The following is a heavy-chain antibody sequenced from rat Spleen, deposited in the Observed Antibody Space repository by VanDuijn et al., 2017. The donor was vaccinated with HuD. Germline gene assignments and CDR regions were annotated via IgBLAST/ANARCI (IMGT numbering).Heavy chain of an antibody. CDR1: GFTFSDYN. CDR2: ISYDGSST. D-gene: IGHD1-10*01. J-gene: IGHJ2*01. CDR3: ARQETTPGAY. V-gene: IGHV5-7*01. Sequence: EVQLVESVGGLVQPGRSLKLSCAASGFTFSDYNMAWVRQAPKKGLEWVATISYDGSSTYYRDSVKGRFTISRDNAKSTLYLQMDSLRSEDTATYYGARQETTPGAYWGQGVMVTVSS.